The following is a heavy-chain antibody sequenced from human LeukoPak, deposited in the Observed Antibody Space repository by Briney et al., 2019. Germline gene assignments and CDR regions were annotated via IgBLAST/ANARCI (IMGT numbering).Heavy chain of an antibody. D-gene: IGHD6-13*01. CDR1: GGTFSSNA. CDR3: ARVRNPIAGAGYFDY. Sequence: SVKVSCKASGGTFSSNAISWVRQAPGQGLEWMGGIIPIFGTANYAQKFQGRVTITADESTSTAYMELRSLRSDDTAVYYCARVRNPIAGAGYFDYWGQGTLVTVSS. CDR2: IIPIFGTA. V-gene: IGHV1-69*13. J-gene: IGHJ4*02.